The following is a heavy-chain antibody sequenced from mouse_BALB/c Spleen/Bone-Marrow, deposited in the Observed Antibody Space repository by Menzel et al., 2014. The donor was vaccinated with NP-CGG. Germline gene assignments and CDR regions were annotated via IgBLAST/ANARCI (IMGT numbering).Heavy chain of an antibody. Sequence: QVQLKQSGAELVKPGASVKMPCKASGYTFTSYNMHWVKQTPGQGLEWIGSIYPGNGDTSYNQKFRGKATLTADKSSSTAYMQLSSLTSEDSAVYYCARRGISTAAWYFDVWGAGTTVTVSS. CDR2: IYPGNGDT. J-gene: IGHJ1*01. CDR3: ARRGISTAAWYFDV. CDR1: GYTFTSYN. D-gene: IGHD1-2*01. V-gene: IGHV1-12*01.